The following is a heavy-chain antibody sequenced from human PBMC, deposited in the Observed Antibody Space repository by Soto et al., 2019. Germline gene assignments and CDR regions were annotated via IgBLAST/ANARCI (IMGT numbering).Heavy chain of an antibody. J-gene: IGHJ2*01. CDR2: IYHSGST. D-gene: IGHD6-6*01. CDR1: GGSISSSKW. Sequence: QMQLQESGPGLVKPSGTLSLTCGVSGGSISSSKWWTWVRQPPGKGPEWIGEIYHSGSTNYNPSLTSRVTISLDKSNNQFSLTLTSVTAADTAVYYCASQYCSSSTDASFLVNGDFDLWGRGILVTVSS. V-gene: IGHV4-4*02. CDR3: ASQYCSSSTDASFLVNGDFDL.